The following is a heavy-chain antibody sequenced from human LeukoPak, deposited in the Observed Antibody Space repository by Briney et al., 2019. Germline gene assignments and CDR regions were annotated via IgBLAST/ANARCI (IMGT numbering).Heavy chain of an antibody. J-gene: IGHJ4*02. V-gene: IGHV4-59*01. CDR2: IYYSGST. D-gene: IGHD3-10*01. Sequence: SETLTLPCTVSGRPISSWYWRWLGQPPGKGLEWIGFIYYSGSTNYNPSLKGRVPISVEQSKNQISLKLTSITAADPAVDYCVKCDSGTYVSHRPFDYWGQGTLVTVSS. CDR3: VKCDSGTYVSHRPFDY. CDR1: GRPISSWY.